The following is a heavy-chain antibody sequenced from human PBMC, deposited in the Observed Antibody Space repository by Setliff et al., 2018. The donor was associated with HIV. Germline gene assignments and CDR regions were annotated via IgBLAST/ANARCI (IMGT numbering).Heavy chain of an antibody. D-gene: IGHD5-18*01. CDR3: ARQVGSQYSYWAYYFDS. Sequence: SETLSLTCAVSGYSISSGYFWGWIRQPPGKGLEWIGSLYHSGTNFYNPSLKSRVTISLDTSTNRFSLKLNSVTAADTAIYYSARQVGSQYSYWAYYFDSWGQGALVTVSS. V-gene: IGHV4-38-2*01. CDR2: LYHSGTN. J-gene: IGHJ4*02. CDR1: GYSISSGYF.